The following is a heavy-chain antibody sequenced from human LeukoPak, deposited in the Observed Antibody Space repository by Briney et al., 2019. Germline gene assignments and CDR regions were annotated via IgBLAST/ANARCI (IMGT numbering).Heavy chain of an antibody. J-gene: IGHJ4*02. CDR3: ARAGTGLDY. D-gene: IGHD2-8*02. CDR1: GFTFSSYS. V-gene: IGHV3-21*01. Sequence: GGSLRLSCAASGFTFSSYSMNWVRQAPGKGLEWVSSISSSSSYIYYADSMKGRFTISRDNAKNSVYLQMNNLRAEDTAVYYCARAGTGLDYWGQGTLVTVSS. CDR2: ISSSSSYI.